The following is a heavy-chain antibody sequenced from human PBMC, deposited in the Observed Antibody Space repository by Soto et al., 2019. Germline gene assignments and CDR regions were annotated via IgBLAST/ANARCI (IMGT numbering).Heavy chain of an antibody. CDR2: ISYDASNK. Sequence: VGSLRLFCAAPGFTDSSCAMHWVRKDPGKGLEWVAVISYDASNKYYADSVKGRFTISRDNSRNTLYLQMNSLRAEDTAVYYFAASPGTAAAGPDFDIWGQGTMVTISS. D-gene: IGHD6-13*01. CDR1: GFTDSSCA. J-gene: IGHJ3*02. CDR3: AASPGTAAAGPDFDI. V-gene: IGHV3-30-3*01.